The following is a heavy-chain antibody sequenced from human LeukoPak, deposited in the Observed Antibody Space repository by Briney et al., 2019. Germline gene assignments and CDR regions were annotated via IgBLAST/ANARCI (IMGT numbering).Heavy chain of an antibody. Sequence: SETLSLTCTVSGGSTSSYYWSWIRQPPGKGLEWIGYIYYSGSTNYNPSLKSRVTISVDTSKNQFSLKLSSVTAADTAVYYCARLPGFRDAFDIWGQGTMVTVSS. J-gene: IGHJ3*02. CDR1: GGSTSSYY. V-gene: IGHV4-59*08. CDR3: ARLPGFRDAFDI. CDR2: IYYSGST.